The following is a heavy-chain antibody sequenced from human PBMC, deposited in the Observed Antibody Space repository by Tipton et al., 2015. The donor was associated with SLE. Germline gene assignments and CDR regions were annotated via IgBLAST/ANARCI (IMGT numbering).Heavy chain of an antibody. J-gene: IGHJ4*02. D-gene: IGHD3-16*01. CDR1: GFTVSSNY. CDR2: MFSAERT. CDR3: SRAGGVYGGSS. V-gene: IGHV3-66*02. Sequence: SLRLSCVASGFTVSSNYMTWVRQAPGKGLEWVSFMFSAERTYYADFVKGRFTISRDNFKSTLYLQMNSLSPEDTAVYYCSRAGGVYGGSSGARGPLVTVSS.